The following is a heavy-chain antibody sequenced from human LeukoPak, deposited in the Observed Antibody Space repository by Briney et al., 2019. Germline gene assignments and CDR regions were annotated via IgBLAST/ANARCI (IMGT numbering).Heavy chain of an antibody. D-gene: IGHD5-18*01. J-gene: IGHJ4*02. CDR3: ASRSAMVTSRGLDYFDY. V-gene: IGHV3-30*04. CDR1: GFTFSSYA. Sequence: GGSLRLSCAASGFTFSSYAMHWVRHAPGTGLEWVAVISYDGSNKYYADSVKGRFTISRDNSKNTLYLQMNSLRAEDTAVYYCASRSAMVTSRGLDYFDYWGQGTLVTVSS. CDR2: ISYDGSNK.